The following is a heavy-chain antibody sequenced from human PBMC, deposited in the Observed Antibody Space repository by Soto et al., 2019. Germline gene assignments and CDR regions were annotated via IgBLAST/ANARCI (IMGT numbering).Heavy chain of an antibody. CDR2: IIPIFGTA. CDR1: GGTFSSYA. CDR3: ARGYCSGGSCTFDY. J-gene: IGHJ4*02. V-gene: IGHV1-69*12. D-gene: IGHD2-15*01. Sequence: QVQLVQSGAEVKKPGSSVKVSCKASGGTFSSYAISWVRQAPGQGLAWMGGIIPIFGTANYGQKFQGRVTSTADESKSTAYVELSSLRSEDTAVYYCARGYCSGGSCTFDYWGQGTLVTVSS.